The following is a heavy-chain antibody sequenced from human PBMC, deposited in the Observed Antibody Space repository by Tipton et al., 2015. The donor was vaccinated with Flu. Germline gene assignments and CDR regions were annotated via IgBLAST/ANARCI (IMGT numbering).Heavy chain of an antibody. V-gene: IGHV4-39*01. CDR1: GGSISSSSYY. CDR3: ARLSFYDVDLKNFYFED. CDR2: INHSGST. D-gene: IGHD3-10*02. J-gene: IGHJ4*02. Sequence: TLSLTCTVSGGSISSSSYYWGWIRQPPGKGLEWIGSINHSGSTYYNPSLKSRVSISVDTSKNQMSLKLSSVTAADTAIFYCARLSFYDVDLKNFYFEDWGQGTLVTVSS.